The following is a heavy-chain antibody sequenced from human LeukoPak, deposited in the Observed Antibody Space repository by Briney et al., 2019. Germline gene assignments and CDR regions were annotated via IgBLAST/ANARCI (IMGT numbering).Heavy chain of an antibody. J-gene: IGHJ4*02. CDR3: ARRQVSSRYFDY. D-gene: IGHD2-2*01. Sequence: GESLKISCKGSGYSLSNSWIGWVRQMPGEGLEWMGIVYPGDSDTIHSPSFQGQVTVSADKSVSTAYLQWSSLKASDTAMYYCARRQVSSRYFDYWGQGTLVTVSS. CDR1: GYSLSNSW. CDR2: VYPGDSDT. V-gene: IGHV5-51*01.